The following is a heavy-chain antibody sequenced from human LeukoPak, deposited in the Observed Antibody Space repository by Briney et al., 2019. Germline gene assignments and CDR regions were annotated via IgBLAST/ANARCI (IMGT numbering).Heavy chain of an antibody. CDR1: GGSISSYY. D-gene: IGHD1-14*01. J-gene: IGHJ4*02. V-gene: IGHV4-59*01. CDR3: ARDPRYPDY. CDR2: IYYSGST. Sequence: PSETLSLTCTISGGSISSYYWSWIRQPPGKGLEWIGYIYYSGSTNYNPSLKSRVTISVDTSKNQFSLKLSSVTAADTAVYYCARDPRYPDYWGQGTLVTVSS.